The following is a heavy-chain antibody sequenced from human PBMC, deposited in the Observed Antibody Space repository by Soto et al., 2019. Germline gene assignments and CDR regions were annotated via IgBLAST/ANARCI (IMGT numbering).Heavy chain of an antibody. J-gene: IGHJ3*02. V-gene: IGHV3-9*01. CDR3: AKDMEYNWIDDDDFDS. CDR1: GFTFDDYA. Sequence: GGSLRLSCAASGFTFDDYAMHWVRQAPGKGLEWVSGISWNSGSIGYADSVKGRFTISRDNAKNSLYLQMNSLRAEDTALYYCAKDMEYNWIDDDDFDSWGQGTMVSVTS. CDR2: ISWNSGSI. D-gene: IGHD1-20*01.